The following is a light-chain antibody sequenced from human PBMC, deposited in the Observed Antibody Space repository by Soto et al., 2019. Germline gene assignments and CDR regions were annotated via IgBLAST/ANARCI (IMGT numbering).Light chain of an antibody. V-gene: IGLV2-14*01. CDR2: DVS. Sequence: QSVLTQPASVSGSPGQSITISCTGTNSDIGTYIYVSWYQQYPGKAPKLLIYDVSNRPSGVSNRFSGSKSGNTASLTISGLQAEDEADYYCSSYTASRTKFGGGTKLTVL. CDR3: SSYTASRTK. CDR1: NSDIGTYIY. J-gene: IGLJ2*01.